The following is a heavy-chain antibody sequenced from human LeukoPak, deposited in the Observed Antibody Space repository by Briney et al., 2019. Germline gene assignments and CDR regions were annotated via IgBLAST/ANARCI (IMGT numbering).Heavy chain of an antibody. CDR3: ARGEWLPPTY. J-gene: IGHJ4*02. V-gene: IGHV4-61*02. Sequence: SQTLSLTCTVSGGSISSGSYYWSWIRQPAGKGLEWIGRIYTSGSTNYNPSLKSRVTISVDTSKNQFSLRLSSVTAADTAVYYCARGEWLPPTYWGQGTLVTVSS. D-gene: IGHD3-3*01. CDR1: GGSISSGSYY. CDR2: IYTSGST.